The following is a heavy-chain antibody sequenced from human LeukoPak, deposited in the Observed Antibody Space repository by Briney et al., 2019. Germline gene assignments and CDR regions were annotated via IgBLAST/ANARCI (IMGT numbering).Heavy chain of an antibody. V-gene: IGHV3-23*01. J-gene: IGHJ6*04. Sequence: GGSLRLSCAASGFTFSDYYMSWIRQAPGKGLEWVSGIRGSGGSTYYADSVKGRFTISRDNSKNTLYLQMNSLRAEDTAVYYCARGYCSGGSCQIGFYYYGMDVWGKGTTVTVSS. D-gene: IGHD2-15*01. CDR3: ARGYCSGGSCQIGFYYYGMDV. CDR1: GFTFSDYY. CDR2: IRGSGGST.